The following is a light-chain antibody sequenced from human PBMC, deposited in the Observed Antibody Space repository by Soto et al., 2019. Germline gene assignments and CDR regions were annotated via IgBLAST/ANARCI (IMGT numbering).Light chain of an antibody. CDR3: QTWGTGIRV. Sequence: QLVLTQSPSASASLGASVKLTCTLSSGHSSYAIAWHQQQPEKGPRYLMILNSDGSHTKGDGIPDRLSGSSSGAERYLSISSLQSEDEADYYCQTWGTGIRVFGGGTKLTVL. V-gene: IGLV4-69*01. CDR1: SGHSSYA. CDR2: LNSDGSH. J-gene: IGLJ3*02.